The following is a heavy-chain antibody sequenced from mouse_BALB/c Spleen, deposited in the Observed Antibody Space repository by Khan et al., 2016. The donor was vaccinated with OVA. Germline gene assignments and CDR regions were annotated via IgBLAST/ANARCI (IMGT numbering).Heavy chain of an antibody. V-gene: IGHV1S81*02. D-gene: IGHD2-1*01. Sequence: QVQLQQSGAELVKPGASVKLSCKASGYIFTSYYLYWVKQRPGQGLDWIGGINPNNDYRIFNEKVKNKATLTVDKSSSTAFLQLSSLTSEDSAVYYCARTGYGNPFAYWGQGTLVTVSA. CDR1: GYIFTSYY. CDR2: INPNNDYR. CDR3: ARTGYGNPFAY. J-gene: IGHJ3*01.